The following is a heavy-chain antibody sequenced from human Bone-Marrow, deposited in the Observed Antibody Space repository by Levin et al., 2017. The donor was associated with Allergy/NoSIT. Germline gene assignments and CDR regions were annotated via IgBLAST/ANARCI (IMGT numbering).Heavy chain of an antibody. D-gene: IGHD3-22*01. CDR2: IKSKTDGGTT. Sequence: GGSLRLSCAASGFTFSNAWMNWVRQAPGKGLEWVGRIKSKTDGGTTDYAAPVKGRFTISRDDSKNTLYLQMNSLKTEDTAVYYCTTGVEYYDSSGYKYYGMDVWGQGTTVTVSS. CDR1: GFTFSNAW. J-gene: IGHJ6*02. CDR3: TTGVEYYDSSGYKYYGMDV. V-gene: IGHV3-15*07.